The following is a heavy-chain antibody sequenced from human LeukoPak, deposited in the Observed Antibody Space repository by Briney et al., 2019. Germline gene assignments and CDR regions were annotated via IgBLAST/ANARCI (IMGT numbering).Heavy chain of an antibody. CDR1: GGSINNYY. CDR3: AREGYYDSSGYRXNWFDP. V-gene: IGHV4-59*01. D-gene: IGHD3-22*01. Sequence: SETLSLTCTVSGGSINNYYWSWLRQPPGKGLEWIGYIYYSGITNYNPPLESRVTISVDTSKNHFSLKLNSVTAADTAVYYCAREGYYDSSGYRXNWFDPWGQGTLVTVSS. CDR2: IYYSGIT. J-gene: IGHJ5*02.